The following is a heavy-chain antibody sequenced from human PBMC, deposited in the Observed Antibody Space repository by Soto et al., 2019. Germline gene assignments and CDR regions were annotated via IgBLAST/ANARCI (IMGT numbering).Heavy chain of an antibody. J-gene: IGHJ4*02. D-gene: IGHD6-19*01. CDR1: GGSISSYY. Sequence: SETLSLTCTVSGGSISSYYWSWIRQPPGKGLEWIGYIYYSGSTNYNPSLKSRVTILVDTSKNQFSLKLSSVTAADTAVYYCARVAKQWLDYYFDYWGQGTLVTVS. CDR2: IYYSGST. CDR3: ARVAKQWLDYYFDY. V-gene: IGHV4-59*01.